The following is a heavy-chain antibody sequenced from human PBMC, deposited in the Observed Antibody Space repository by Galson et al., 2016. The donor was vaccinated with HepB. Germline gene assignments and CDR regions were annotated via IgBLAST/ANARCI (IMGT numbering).Heavy chain of an antibody. V-gene: IGHV1-2*02. Sequence: SVKVSCKASGYTFTGYYMHWVRQAPGQGLEWMGWINPDSGVTSYAQKFQGRVTMTRDTSISTVYMELSRLKSDDTAIYYCAGDRYSGSYYVGAFDIWGQGTMVTVS. D-gene: IGHD1-26*01. CDR3: AGDRYSGSYYVGAFDI. CDR2: INPDSGVT. J-gene: IGHJ3*02. CDR1: GYTFTGYY.